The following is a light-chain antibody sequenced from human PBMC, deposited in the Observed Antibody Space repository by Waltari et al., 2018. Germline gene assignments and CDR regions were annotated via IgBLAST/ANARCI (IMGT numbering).Light chain of an antibody. CDR3: QQRSDWPSIT. V-gene: IGKV3-11*01. Sequence: EVVLTQSPATLSLSPGETATLSCRASQSISTYLAWYQHKPGQAPRLLISDASNRATGIPDRFSGSGSGTDFTLTISSLEPEDFVVYYCQQRSDWPSITFGQGTRLEIK. J-gene: IGKJ5*01. CDR1: QSISTY. CDR2: DAS.